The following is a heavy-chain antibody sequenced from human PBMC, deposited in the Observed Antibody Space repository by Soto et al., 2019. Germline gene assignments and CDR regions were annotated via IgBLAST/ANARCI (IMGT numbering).Heavy chain of an antibody. J-gene: IGHJ4*02. CDR2: LYNAERT. V-gene: IGHV4-4*07. Sequence: SETLSLTCTVSGGSVSSHYWSWIRQPAGKGLEWLGRLYNAERTSYNPSLKGRVTMSMDTSNNQFSLKLTSVTAADTAVYFCAREPLAHSYFDFWGQGTLVTVSS. CDR1: GGSVSSHY. CDR3: AREPLAHSYFDF.